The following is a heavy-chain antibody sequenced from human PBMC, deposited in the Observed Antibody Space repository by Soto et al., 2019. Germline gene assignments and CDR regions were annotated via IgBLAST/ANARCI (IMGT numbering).Heavy chain of an antibody. CDR3: ASAVMHLGSGGWFDP. J-gene: IGHJ5*02. CDR2: IIPIFGTA. CDR1: EGTFSSYA. Sequence: SVKVSCKASEGTFSSYAISWVRQAPGQGLEWMGGIIPIFGTANYAQKFQGRVTITADESTSTAYMELSSLRSEDTAVYYCASAVMHLGSGGWFDPWGQGTLVTVSS. D-gene: IGHD3-16*01. V-gene: IGHV1-69*13.